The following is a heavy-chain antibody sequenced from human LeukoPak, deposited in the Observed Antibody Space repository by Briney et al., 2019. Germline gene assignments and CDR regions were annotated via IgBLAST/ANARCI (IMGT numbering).Heavy chain of an antibody. Sequence: PGGSLRLFCAASGFTFSTYAMNWVRQAPGRGLEWVSTIGTNPGATHYADSVTGRFTISRDDSKNTAFLQMNSLKTEDTAVYYCTNYDDSSDLWGYWGQGTLVTVSS. CDR2: IGTNPGAT. D-gene: IGHD3-22*01. J-gene: IGHJ4*02. CDR1: GFTFSTYA. CDR3: TNYDDSSDLWGY. V-gene: IGHV3-23*01.